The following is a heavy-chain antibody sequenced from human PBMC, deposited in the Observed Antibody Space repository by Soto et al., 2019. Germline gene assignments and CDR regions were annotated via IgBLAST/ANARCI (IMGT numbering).Heavy chain of an antibody. J-gene: IGHJ6*03. CDR3: ARGTSSGYYYMDV. CDR2: IGTAGDT. CDR1: GFTFSSYD. Sequence: EVQLVESGGGLVQPGGSLRLSCAASGFTFSSYDMHWVRQATGKGLEWVSAIGTAGDTYYPGSVKGRCTISRENAQNSLYLQMNSLRAGDTAVYYCARGTSSGYYYMDVWGKGTTVTVSS. D-gene: IGHD6-19*01. V-gene: IGHV3-13*01.